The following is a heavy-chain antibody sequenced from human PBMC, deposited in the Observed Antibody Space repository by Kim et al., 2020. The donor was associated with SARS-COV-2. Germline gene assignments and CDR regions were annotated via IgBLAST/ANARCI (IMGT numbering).Heavy chain of an antibody. Sequence: GGSLRLSCAASGFSFNNYAMSWVRQAPGKGLEWVSGIRDSGGSREYADSVKGRFSISRDNSKNTLYLQMDSLRAEDTAVYYCAKVTSGSSGWFVYFQYWGQGTLVTVSS. CDR2: IRDSGGSR. V-gene: IGHV3-23*01. J-gene: IGHJ1*01. CDR1: GFSFNNYA. CDR3: AKVTSGSSGWFVYFQY. D-gene: IGHD6-19*01.